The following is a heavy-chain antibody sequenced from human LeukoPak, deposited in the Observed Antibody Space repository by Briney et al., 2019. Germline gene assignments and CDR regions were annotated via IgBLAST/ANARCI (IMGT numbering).Heavy chain of an antibody. J-gene: IGHJ4*02. CDR1: GFTFDDYA. CDR3: ARGDHDY. V-gene: IGHV3-43D*04. Sequence: AGGSLRLSCAASGFTFDDYAMHWVRQAPGKGLEWVSLISWDGGSTYYADSVKGRFTISRDNSKNSLYLQMNSLSAEDTALYYCARGDHDYWGQGTLVTVSS. D-gene: IGHD3-10*01. CDR2: ISWDGGST.